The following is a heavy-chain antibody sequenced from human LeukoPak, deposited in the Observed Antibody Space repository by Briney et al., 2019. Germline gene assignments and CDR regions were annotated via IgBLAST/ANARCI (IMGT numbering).Heavy chain of an antibody. CDR1: GFTFSSYG. CDR2: ISYDGSNK. V-gene: IGHV3-30*18. D-gene: IGHD3-22*01. Sequence: PGGSLRLSCAASGFTFSSYGMHWVRQAPGKGLEWVAVISYDGSNKYYADSVKGRFTISRDNSKNTLYLQMNSLRAGDTAVYYCAKDSLTVSYYYDSSGYYWSGSVVDYWGQGTLVTVSS. CDR3: AKDSLTVSYYYDSSGYYWSGSVVDY. J-gene: IGHJ4*02.